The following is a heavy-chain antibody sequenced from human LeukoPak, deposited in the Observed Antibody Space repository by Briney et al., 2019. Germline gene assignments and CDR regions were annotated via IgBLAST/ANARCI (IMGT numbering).Heavy chain of an antibody. CDR1: GYTFTSYD. D-gene: IGHD3-9*01. CDR3: AREILTGQYDAFDI. Sequence: ASVKVSCKASGYTFTSYDINWVRQATGQGLEWMGWMNPNSGNTGYAQKFQGRVTMTRNTSISTAYMELSSLRSEDTAVYYCAREILTGQYDAFDIWGQGTMVTVSP. V-gene: IGHV1-8*01. J-gene: IGHJ3*02. CDR2: MNPNSGNT.